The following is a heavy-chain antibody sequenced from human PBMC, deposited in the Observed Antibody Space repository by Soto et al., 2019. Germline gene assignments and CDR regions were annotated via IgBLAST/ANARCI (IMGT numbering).Heavy chain of an antibody. CDR1: VFTFSSYG. CDR3: AKSSSDYVDAFDI. Sequence: GGSLRLSCAASVFTFSSYGMHWVRQAPGKGLEWVAVISYDGSNKYYADSVKGRFTISRDNSKNTLYLQMNSLRAEDTAVYYCAKSSSDYVDAFDIWGQGTMVTVSS. CDR2: ISYDGSNK. J-gene: IGHJ3*02. V-gene: IGHV3-30*18. D-gene: IGHD4-17*01.